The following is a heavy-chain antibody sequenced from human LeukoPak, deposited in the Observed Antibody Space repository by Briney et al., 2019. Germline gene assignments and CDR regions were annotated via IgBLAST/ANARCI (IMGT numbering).Heavy chain of an antibody. CDR2: IYHSGST. V-gene: IGHV4-38-2*01. CDR3: ARRKSSTGPCSSTSCYKAKPAFDI. CDR1: GYSISSGYY. D-gene: IGHD2-2*02. J-gene: IGHJ3*02. Sequence: SETLSLTCAVSGYSISSGYYWGWIRQPPGKGLEWIGSIYHSGSTYYNPSLESRVTISVDTSKNQFSLKLSSVTAADTAVYYCARRKSSTGPCSSTSCYKAKPAFDIWGQGTMVTVSS.